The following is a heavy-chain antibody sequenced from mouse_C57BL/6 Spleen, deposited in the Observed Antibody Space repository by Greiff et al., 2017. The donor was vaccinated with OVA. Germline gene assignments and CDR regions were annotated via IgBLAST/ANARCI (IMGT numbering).Heavy chain of an antibody. CDR2: IDPNSGGT. CDR3: ARSFITTVVDAMDY. CDR1: GYTFTSYW. D-gene: IGHD1-1*01. J-gene: IGHJ4*01. Sequence: QVQLKQSGAELVKPGASVKLSCKASGYTFTSYWMHWVKQRPGRGLEWIGRIDPNSGGTKYNEKFKSKATLTVDKPSSTAYMQLSSLTSEDSAVYYCARSFITTVVDAMDYWGQGTSVTVSS. V-gene: IGHV1-72*01.